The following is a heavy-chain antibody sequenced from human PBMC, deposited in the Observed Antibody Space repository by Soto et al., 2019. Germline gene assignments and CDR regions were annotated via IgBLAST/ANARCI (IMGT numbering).Heavy chain of an antibody. CDR3: ARDGIAAAGTSWFDP. Sequence: GASVKVSCKASGYTFTSYYMHWVRQAPGQRLEWMGIINPSSGSTSYAQKFQGRVTMTTDTSASTAYMELSSLRSEDTAVYYCARDGIAAAGTSWFDPWGQGTLVTVS. D-gene: IGHD6-13*01. V-gene: IGHV1-46*01. CDR1: GYTFTSYY. J-gene: IGHJ5*02. CDR2: INPSSGST.